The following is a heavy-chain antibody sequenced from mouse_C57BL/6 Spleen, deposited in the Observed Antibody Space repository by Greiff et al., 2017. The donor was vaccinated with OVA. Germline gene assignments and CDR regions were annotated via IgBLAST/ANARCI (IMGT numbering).Heavy chain of an antibody. V-gene: IGHV1-55*01. Sequence: QVQLQQPGAELVKPGASVKMSCKASGYTFPSYWITWLKQRPGQGLEWIGDIYPGSGSTNYNEKFKSKATLTVDTSSSTAYMQLSSLTSEDSAVYYCARYYGSSYAAYWGQGTLVTVSA. CDR1: GYTFPSYW. J-gene: IGHJ3*01. CDR2: IYPGSGST. CDR3: ARYYGSSYAAY. D-gene: IGHD1-1*01.